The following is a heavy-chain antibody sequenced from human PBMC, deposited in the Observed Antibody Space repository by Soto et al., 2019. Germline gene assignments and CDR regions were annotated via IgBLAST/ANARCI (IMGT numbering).Heavy chain of an antibody. Sequence: GPSVKVSCKASGGTFSSYAISWVRQAPGQGLEWMGWISAYNGNTNYAQKLQGRVTMTTDTSTSTAYMELRSLRSDDTAVYYCARDQSPGRTYYDILTGRYYYYYGMDVWGQATTVTVSS. CDR3: ARDQSPGRTYYDILTGRYYYYYGMDV. J-gene: IGHJ6*02. CDR2: ISAYNGNT. CDR1: GGTFSSYA. D-gene: IGHD3-9*01. V-gene: IGHV1-18*01.